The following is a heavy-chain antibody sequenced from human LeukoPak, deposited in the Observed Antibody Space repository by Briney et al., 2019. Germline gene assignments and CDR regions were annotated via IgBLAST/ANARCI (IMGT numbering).Heavy chain of an antibody. CDR1: GFTFSSYA. V-gene: IGHV3-30*04. CDR3: ASETGYRIERFDY. Sequence: PGGSLRLSCAASGFTFSSYAMHWVRQAPGKGLEWVAVISYDGSNKYYADSVKGRFTISRDNSKNTLYLQMNSLRAEDTAVYYCASETGYRIERFDYWGQGTLVTVSS. CDR2: ISYDGSNK. J-gene: IGHJ4*02. D-gene: IGHD6-13*01.